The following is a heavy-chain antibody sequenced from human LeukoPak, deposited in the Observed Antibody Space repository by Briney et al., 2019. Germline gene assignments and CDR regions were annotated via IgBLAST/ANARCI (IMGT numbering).Heavy chain of an antibody. CDR2: IYYSGST. CDR3: ARDGSYPDY. V-gene: IGHV4-39*07. D-gene: IGHD1-26*01. CDR1: GGSISSSSYY. Sequence: SETLSLTCTVSGGSISSSSYYWGWIRQPPGKGLEWIGSIYYSGSTYYNPSLKSRVTISVDTSKNQFSLKLSSVTAADTAVYYCARDGSYPDYWGQGTLVTVSS. J-gene: IGHJ4*02.